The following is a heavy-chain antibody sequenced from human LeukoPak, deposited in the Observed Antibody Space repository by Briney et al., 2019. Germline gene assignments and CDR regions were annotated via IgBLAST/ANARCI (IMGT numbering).Heavy chain of an antibody. CDR1: GGTFSSYA. CDR3: ARDRQRRVTGGGYYYYYMDV. V-gene: IGHV1-69*05. Sequence: SVKVSCKASGGTFSSYAMSWVRQAPGQGLEWMGRIIPIFGTANYAQKFQGRVTITTDESTSTAYMELSSLRSEDTAVYYCARDRQRRVTGGGYYYYYMDVWGKGTTVTVSS. D-gene: IGHD1-14*01. CDR2: IIPIFGTA. J-gene: IGHJ6*03.